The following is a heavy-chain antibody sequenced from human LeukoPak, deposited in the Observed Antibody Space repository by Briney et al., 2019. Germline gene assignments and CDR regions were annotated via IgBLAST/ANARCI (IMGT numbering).Heavy chain of an antibody. CDR1: GFTFSSYW. V-gene: IGHV3-74*01. J-gene: IGHJ3*02. D-gene: IGHD1-26*01. CDR2: IYSDGSRT. CDR3: TRSGRGGAFDI. Sequence: GGSLRLSCADSGFTFSSYWMHWVRQGPGKGLVWVSRIYSDGSRTTYADSVKGRFTISGDNAKNTLYLQMNSLRVEDTAMYYCTRSGRGGAFDIWGRGTMVTVSS.